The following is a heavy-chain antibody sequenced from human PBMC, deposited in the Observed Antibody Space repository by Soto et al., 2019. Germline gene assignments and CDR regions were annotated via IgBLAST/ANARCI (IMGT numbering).Heavy chain of an antibody. Sequence: SATQSLTCTLSAYPSSISQYSWGCIRQPPGKGLQWIGSSSYNGGTFYNPSLKGRVAISVDTSKKQSSLQVTSATASDTAVYYCARHRIEVIWRGFDYRGQGSPVTVS. D-gene: IGHD3-16*02. V-gene: IGHV4-39*01. J-gene: IGHJ4*02. CDR2: SSYNGGT. CDR3: ARHRIEVIWRGFDY. CDR1: AYPSSISQYS.